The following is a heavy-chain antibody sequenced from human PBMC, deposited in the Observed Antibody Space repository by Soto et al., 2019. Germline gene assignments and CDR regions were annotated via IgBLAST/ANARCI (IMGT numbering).Heavy chain of an antibody. Sequence: PSETLSLTCTVSGGSISSSSYYWGWIRQPPGKGLEWIGSIYYSGSTYYNPSLKSRVTISVDTSKNQFSLKLSSVTAADTAVYHCARRNYDLVFIWGQGTMVTVSS. CDR3: ARRNYDLVFI. J-gene: IGHJ3*02. V-gene: IGHV4-39*01. CDR2: IYYSGST. CDR1: GGSISSSSYY. D-gene: IGHD3-3*01.